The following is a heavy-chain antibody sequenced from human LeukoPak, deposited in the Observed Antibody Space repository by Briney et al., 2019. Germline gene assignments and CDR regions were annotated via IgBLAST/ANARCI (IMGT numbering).Heavy chain of an antibody. CDR3: ARTGYSTPTTYNWFDP. J-gene: IGHJ5*02. CDR1: GDSVSSNSAA. CDR2: TYYRSKWYN. D-gene: IGHD3/OR15-3a*01. V-gene: IGHV6-1*01. Sequence: SQTLSLTCAISGDSVSSNSAAWNWIRQSPSRGLEWLGRTYYRSKWYNDYAVSVKSRITINPDTSKNQFSLQLNSETPEDTAVYYCARTGYSTPTTYNWFDPWGQGTLVTVSS.